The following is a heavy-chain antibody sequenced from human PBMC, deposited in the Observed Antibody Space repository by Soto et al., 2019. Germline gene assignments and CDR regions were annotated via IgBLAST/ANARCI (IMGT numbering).Heavy chain of an antibody. Sequence: PGGSLRLSCAASGFTFSSYTMNWVRQGPGKGLEWPLSIHGKSANTQYTDSVRGRLTIARDNSKNTLYLHMHSVGVEDTAVYYCARYSSHWGLQHDDAFDIWGQGTMVTVSS. CDR2: IHGKSANT. J-gene: IGHJ3*02. D-gene: IGHD5-18*01. CDR3: ARYSSHWGLQHDDAFDI. CDR1: GFTFSSYT. V-gene: IGHV3-23*01.